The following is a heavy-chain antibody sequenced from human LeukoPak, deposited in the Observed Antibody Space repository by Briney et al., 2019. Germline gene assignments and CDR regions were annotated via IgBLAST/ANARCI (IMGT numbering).Heavy chain of an antibody. CDR3: AKDGYSGSYGPFDY. V-gene: IGHV3-30*18. CDR2: ISYDGSNK. Sequence: SGGSLRLSCTGSGFTFGIYNMFWVRQAPGKGLEWVAVISYDGSNKYYADSVKGRFTISRDNSKNTLYLQMNSLRAEDTAVYYCAKDGYSGSYGPFDYWGQGTLVTVSS. CDR1: GFTFGIYN. J-gene: IGHJ4*02. D-gene: IGHD1-26*01.